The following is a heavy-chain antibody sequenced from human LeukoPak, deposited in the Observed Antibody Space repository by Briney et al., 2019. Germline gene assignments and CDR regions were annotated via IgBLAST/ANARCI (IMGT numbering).Heavy chain of an antibody. Sequence: GGSLRLSYAASGFTFSSYWMSWVRQAPGKGLEWVSSISSSSSYIYYADSVKGRFTISRDNAKNSLYLQMNSLRAEDTAVYYCARAIAALGDAFDIWGQGTMVTVSS. D-gene: IGHD6-6*01. J-gene: IGHJ3*02. CDR2: ISSSSSYI. CDR1: GFTFSSYW. V-gene: IGHV3-21*01. CDR3: ARAIAALGDAFDI.